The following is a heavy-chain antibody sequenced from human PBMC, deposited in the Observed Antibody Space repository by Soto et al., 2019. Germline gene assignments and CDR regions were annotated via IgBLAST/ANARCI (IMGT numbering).Heavy chain of an antibody. J-gene: IGHJ6*02. Sequence: ASVKVSCKASGYTFTGYYMHWVRQAPGQGLEWMGWINPNSGGTNYAQKFQGWVTMTRDTSISTAYMELSRLRSEDTAVYYCARGSGPAAPGLDVWGQGTTVTVSS. CDR2: INPNSGGT. D-gene: IGHD6-13*01. V-gene: IGHV1-2*04. CDR1: GYTFTGYY. CDR3: ARGSGPAAPGLDV.